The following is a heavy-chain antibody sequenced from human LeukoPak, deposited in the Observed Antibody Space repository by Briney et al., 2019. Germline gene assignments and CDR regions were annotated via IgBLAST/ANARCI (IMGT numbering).Heavy chain of an antibody. CDR3: AKDLGLVSSGYDY. D-gene: IGHD5-12*01. Sequence: GGSLRLSCAASGFTFSSYAMSWVRQAPGKGLEWVSAISSSGGSTYYADSVKGRFTISRDNSKNTLYLQMNSLRAEDTAVYYCAKDLGLVSSGYDYWGQGTLVTVSS. CDR2: ISSSGGST. J-gene: IGHJ4*02. V-gene: IGHV3-23*01. CDR1: GFTFSSYA.